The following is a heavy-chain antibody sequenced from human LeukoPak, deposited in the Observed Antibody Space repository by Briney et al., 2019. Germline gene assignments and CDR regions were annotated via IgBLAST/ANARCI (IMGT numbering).Heavy chain of an antibody. J-gene: IGHJ4*02. CDR2: ISSSSSYT. Sequence: GGSLRLSCAASGFTFSSHSMNWVRQAPGKGLEWVSSISSSSSYTYYPDSVKGRFTISRDNAKNSLYLQMNSLRVEDTAVYYCARGRSSSGSMNEFWGQGTLVTVSS. CDR3: ARGRSSSGSMNEF. V-gene: IGHV3-21*01. CDR1: GFTFSSHS. D-gene: IGHD3-10*01.